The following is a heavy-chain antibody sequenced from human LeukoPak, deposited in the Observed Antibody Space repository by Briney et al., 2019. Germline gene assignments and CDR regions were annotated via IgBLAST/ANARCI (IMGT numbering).Heavy chain of an antibody. D-gene: IGHD3-10*01. CDR2: IYYSGST. CDR1: GGSISSYY. V-gene: IGHV4-59*01. Sequence: PSETLSLTCTVSGGSISSYYWSWIRQPPGKGLEWIGYIYYSGSTNYNLSLKSRVTISVDTSKNQFSLKLSSVTAADTAVYYCARVNYYGSGSYYNDYWGQGTLVTVSS. CDR3: ARVNYYGSGSYYNDY. J-gene: IGHJ4*02.